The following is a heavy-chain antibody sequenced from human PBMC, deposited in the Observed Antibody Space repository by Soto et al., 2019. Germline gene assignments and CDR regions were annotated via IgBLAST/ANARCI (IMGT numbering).Heavy chain of an antibody. Sequence: QIQLVQSGAEVKKPGSSVKVSCKASGSTFSSYAISWVRQAPGQGLERMGGIIPIFGTANYAQKFQGRVTITADESTSTAYMELSSLRSEDTAVYYCARESGGGSYYKWFDPWGQGTLVTVSS. V-gene: IGHV1-69*12. CDR1: GSTFSSYA. CDR3: ARESGGGSYYKWFDP. D-gene: IGHD1-26*01. CDR2: IIPIFGTA. J-gene: IGHJ5*02.